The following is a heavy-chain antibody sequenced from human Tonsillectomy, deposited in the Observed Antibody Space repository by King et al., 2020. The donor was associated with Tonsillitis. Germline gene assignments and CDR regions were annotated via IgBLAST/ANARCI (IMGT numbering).Heavy chain of an antibody. CDR2: IYHSGTT. J-gene: IGHJ5*02. D-gene: IGHD3-10*01. Sequence: QLQESGPGLVKPSEALSLTCAVSEYSIRSGYYWGWIRQPPGKGLEWIGSIYHSGTTYYNPSLKSRVTITVDTSKNQFSLKLSSVTAADTAVYYCARDHGDGFDPWGPGPLVTVSS. V-gene: IGHV4-38-2*02. CDR1: EYSIRSGYY. CDR3: ARDHGDGFDP.